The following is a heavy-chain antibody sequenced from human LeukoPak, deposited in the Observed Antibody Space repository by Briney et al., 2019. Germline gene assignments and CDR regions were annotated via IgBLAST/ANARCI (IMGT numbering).Heavy chain of an antibody. D-gene: IGHD1-26*01. V-gene: IGHV3-15*01. CDR1: GFTFINAW. CDR2: IKAKAHSGTK. Sequence: PGGSLRLSCAASGFTFINAWMAWVRQAPGKGLEWVGRIKAKAHSGTKEYAAPVKGRFTISRDDSKNTLYLQMNSLKTEDTAVYYCTTDGVGVEGATYDNWGQGTLVSVSS. J-gene: IGHJ4*02. CDR3: TTDGVGVEGATYDN.